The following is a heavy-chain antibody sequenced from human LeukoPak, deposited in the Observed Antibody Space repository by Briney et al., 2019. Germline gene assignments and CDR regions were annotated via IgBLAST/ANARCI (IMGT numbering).Heavy chain of an antibody. J-gene: IGHJ4*02. CDR3: ARDRMGSADFWSGYYTGTFDY. D-gene: IGHD3-3*01. CDR2: ISSGGTTI. Sequence: PSETLSLTCTVSGGSISSSNYYWGWIRQAPGKGLEWVSHISSGGTTIYYADSVKGRFTISSDNAKNSLDLQMNSLRAEDTAVYYCARDRMGSADFWSGYYTGTFDYWGQGTLVTVSS. V-gene: IGHV3-11*04. CDR1: GGSISSSNYY.